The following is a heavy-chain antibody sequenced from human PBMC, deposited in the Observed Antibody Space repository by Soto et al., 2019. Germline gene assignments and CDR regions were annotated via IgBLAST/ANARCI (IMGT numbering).Heavy chain of an antibody. V-gene: IGHV3-30*03. CDR3: ATVMVRGVIVPHYFDY. Sequence: QVQLVESGGGVVQPGRSLRLSCAASGFTFSTYGMHWVRQAPGKGLEWVAGISHDDSDKYYGDSVKGRFTISRDNSKSTLYLQMNSLRTEDTAVYYCATVMVRGVIVPHYFDYWGQGALVTVSS. CDR2: ISHDDSDK. D-gene: IGHD3-10*01. CDR1: GFTFSTYG. J-gene: IGHJ4*02.